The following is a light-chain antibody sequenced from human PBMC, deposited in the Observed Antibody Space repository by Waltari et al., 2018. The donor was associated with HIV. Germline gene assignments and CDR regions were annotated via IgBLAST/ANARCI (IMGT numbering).Light chain of an antibody. CDR1: SSDVGGYTY. CDR3: CSYAGSGTWV. V-gene: IGLV2-23*02. Sequence: QSALTQPASVSGSPGPSITISCPGTSSDVGGYTYVSWYQQHPGKAPKRMFYDVTKRPSGVSNRFSGSKSGNTASLTISGLQAEDEADYYCCSYAGSGTWVFGGGTKLTVL. CDR2: DVT. J-gene: IGLJ3*02.